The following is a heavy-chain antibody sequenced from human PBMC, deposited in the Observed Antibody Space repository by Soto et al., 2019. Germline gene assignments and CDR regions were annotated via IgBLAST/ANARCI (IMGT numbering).Heavy chain of an antibody. CDR2: IYYSGST. V-gene: IGHV4-59*01. J-gene: IGHJ4*02. D-gene: IGHD1-26*01. CDR3: ARGGRGSYYGY. CDR1: GGSISSYY. Sequence: QVQLQESGPGLVKPSETLSLTCTVSGGSISSYYWSWIRQPPGKGLEWIGYIYYSGSTNYNPSLKCRVTISVDTSKNQFSLKLSSVTAADTAVYYCARGGRGSYYGYWGQGTLVTVSS.